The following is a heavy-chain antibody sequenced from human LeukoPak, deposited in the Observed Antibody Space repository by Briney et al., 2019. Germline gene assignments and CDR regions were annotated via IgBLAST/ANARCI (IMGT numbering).Heavy chain of an antibody. Sequence: GASVKVSCKASGYTFTSHDINWVRQAAGQGLEWMGWINPNSGGTNYAQKFQGRVTMTRDTSISTAYMELSRLRSDDTAVYYCAREKGELGIGPDAFDIWGQGTMVTVSS. CDR3: AREKGELGIGPDAFDI. D-gene: IGHD7-27*01. J-gene: IGHJ3*02. CDR1: GYTFTSHD. V-gene: IGHV1-2*02. CDR2: INPNSGGT.